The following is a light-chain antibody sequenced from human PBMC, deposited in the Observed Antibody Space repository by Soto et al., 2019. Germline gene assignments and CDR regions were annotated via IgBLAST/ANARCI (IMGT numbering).Light chain of an antibody. J-gene: IGLJ1*01. Sequence: QSVLTQPASVSGSPGQSITISCSGTSSDVGGYTYVSWYQQHPGKAPKVIIYEVSNRPSGVSSRFSGSKSGKTASLTISGLQAEDEADYYCSSYTSSRTPDVFGPGTQVTV. CDR1: SSDVGGYTY. CDR3: SSYTSSRTPDV. V-gene: IGLV2-14*01. CDR2: EVS.